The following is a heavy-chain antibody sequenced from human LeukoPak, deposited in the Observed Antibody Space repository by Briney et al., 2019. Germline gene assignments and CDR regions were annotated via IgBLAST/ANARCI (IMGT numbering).Heavy chain of an antibody. D-gene: IGHD5-18*01. Sequence: GGSLRLSCAASGFTFSSYAMHWVRQAPGKGLEWVAVISYDGSNKYYADSVKGRFTISRDNSKNTLYLQMNSLRAEDTAVYYCARDAAYGYDRFDSWGQGTQVTVSS. CDR1: GFTFSSYA. CDR2: ISYDGSNK. V-gene: IGHV3-30*04. J-gene: IGHJ4*02. CDR3: ARDAAYGYDRFDS.